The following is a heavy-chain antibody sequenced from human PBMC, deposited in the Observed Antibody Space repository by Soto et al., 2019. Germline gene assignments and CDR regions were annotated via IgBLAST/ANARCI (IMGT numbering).Heavy chain of an antibody. V-gene: IGHV3-21*01. Sequence: GGSLRLSCAASGFTFRSFTMNWVRQAPGKGLEWVSTISSNSAYIYYTDTLRGRFTISRDNAKNSLHLQMNSLRAEDTAVYYCTRDASRDSSARGWFDPWGPGILVTVSS. CDR2: ISSNSAYI. CDR1: GFTFRSFT. D-gene: IGHD6-13*01. CDR3: TRDASRDSSARGWFDP. J-gene: IGHJ5*02.